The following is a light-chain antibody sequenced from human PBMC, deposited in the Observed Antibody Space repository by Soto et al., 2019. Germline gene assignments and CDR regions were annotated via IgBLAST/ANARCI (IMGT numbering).Light chain of an antibody. CDR3: LQHKSYPPT. CDR1: QGIGND. V-gene: IGKV1-17*01. Sequence: DIQMTQSPSSLSASVGDRVTITCRASQGIGNDLGWYQQKPGKAPKRLIYSSFILQSGVPSRFSGSGSGTEFTLTISSLQPEDFATYYCLQHKSYPPTFGQGTRLEIK. J-gene: IGKJ5*01. CDR2: SSF.